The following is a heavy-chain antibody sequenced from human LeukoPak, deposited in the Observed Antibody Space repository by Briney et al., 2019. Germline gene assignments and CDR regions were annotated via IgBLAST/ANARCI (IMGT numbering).Heavy chain of an antibody. CDR2: IYYSGST. CDR1: GGSISSYY. J-gene: IGHJ4*02. CDR3: ARHVRSGFDY. V-gene: IGHV4-59*08. Sequence: SETLSLTCTVSGGSISSYYWSWTRQPPGKGLEWIGYIYYSGSTNYNPSLKSRVTISVDTSKNQFSLKLSSVTAADTAVYYCARHVRSGFDYWGQGTLVTVSS. D-gene: IGHD6-19*01.